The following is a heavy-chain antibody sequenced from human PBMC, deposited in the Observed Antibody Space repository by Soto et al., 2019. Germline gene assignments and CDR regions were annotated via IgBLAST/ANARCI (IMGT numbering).Heavy chain of an antibody. J-gene: IGHJ6*02. CDR3: GKDVGDYVPYYYGVDV. CDR1: GFTFKTHA. Sequence: QVQLVESGGGVVQPGTSLRLSCAASGFTFKTHAMHWVRQAPGKGLEWMAVLAYDGSEKFYADSVKGRFTISRDNSKNALYLQINTLRNEDTAVYYCGKDVGDYVPYYYGVDVWGQGTTVTVSS. V-gene: IGHV3-30*18. CDR2: LAYDGSEK. D-gene: IGHD1-26*01.